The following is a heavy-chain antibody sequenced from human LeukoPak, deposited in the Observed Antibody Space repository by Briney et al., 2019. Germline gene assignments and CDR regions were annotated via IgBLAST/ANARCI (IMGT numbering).Heavy chain of an antibody. CDR2: IIPIFGTA. D-gene: IGHD4-23*01. J-gene: IGHJ4*02. CDR1: GGTFSSYA. Sequence: SVKVSCKASGGTFSSYAISWVRQAPGQGLEWMGGIIPIFGTANYAQKFQGRVTITADESTSTAYMELSSLRSEDTAVYYCARVLRWSSRTPYFDYWGQGTLVTVSS. CDR3: ARVLRWSSRTPYFDY. V-gene: IGHV1-69*13.